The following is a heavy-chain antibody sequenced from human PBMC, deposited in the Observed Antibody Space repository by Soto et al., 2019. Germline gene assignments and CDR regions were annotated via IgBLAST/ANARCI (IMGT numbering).Heavy chain of an antibody. CDR2: INPRGGST. CDR3: ARDVGIDCSSSGVRETDY. D-gene: IGHD6-6*01. Sequence: QVQLVQSGAEVKKPGASVKVSCKASGYTFTSYYVHWVRQATGQGLEWMGMINPRGGSTPHAQKFQGRITMTWDTSSRTFYMELSSLTSEDAAVYYCARDVGIDCSSSGVRETDYWGQGTLITVSS. CDR1: GYTFTSYY. J-gene: IGHJ4*02. V-gene: IGHV1-46*01.